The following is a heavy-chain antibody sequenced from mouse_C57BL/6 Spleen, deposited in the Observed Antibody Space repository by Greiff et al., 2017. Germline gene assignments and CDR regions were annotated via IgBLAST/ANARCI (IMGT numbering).Heavy chain of an antibody. V-gene: IGHV5-6*02. J-gene: IGHJ2*01. CDR3: ARRLITTVVAYYFDY. D-gene: IGHD1-1*01. Sequence: EVKLVESGGDLVKPGGSLKLSCAASGFTFSSYGMSWVRQTPDKRLEWVATISSGGSYTYYPASVKGRFTISRDNAKNTLYLQMSSLKSEDTAMYYCARRLITTVVAYYFDYWGQGTTLTVSS. CDR1: GFTFSSYG. CDR2: ISSGGSYT.